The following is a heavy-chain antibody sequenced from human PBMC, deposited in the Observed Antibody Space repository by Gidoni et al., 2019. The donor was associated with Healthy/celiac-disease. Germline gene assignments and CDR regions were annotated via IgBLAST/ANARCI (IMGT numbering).Heavy chain of an antibody. Sequence: EVQLLESGGGLVQPGGSLRLFCAASGFTFSSYVMRWVRQAPGKGLEGVSAVIGSGGSTYNADSVKGRFTISRDNSKNTLYLQMNSLRAEDTAVYYCAKGSDITSGSYYYFDYWGQGTLVTVSS. D-gene: IGHD1-26*01. CDR1: GFTFSSYV. V-gene: IGHV3-23*01. CDR3: AKGSDITSGSYYYFDY. J-gene: IGHJ4*02. CDR2: VIGSGGST.